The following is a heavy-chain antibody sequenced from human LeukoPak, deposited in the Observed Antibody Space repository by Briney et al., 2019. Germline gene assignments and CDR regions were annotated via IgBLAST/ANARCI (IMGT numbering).Heavy chain of an antibody. CDR1: GFTFSSYA. D-gene: IGHD1-26*01. CDR2: ISYDGSNK. V-gene: IGHV3-30*04. J-gene: IGHJ1*01. CDR3: AREIYSGSYLWNFQH. Sequence: PGGSLRLSCAASGFTFSSYAMHWVRQAPGKGLEWVAVISYDGSNKYYADSVKGRFTIPRDNFKNTLYMQMNSLRVEDTAVYYCAREIYSGSYLWNFQHWGQGTLVTVSS.